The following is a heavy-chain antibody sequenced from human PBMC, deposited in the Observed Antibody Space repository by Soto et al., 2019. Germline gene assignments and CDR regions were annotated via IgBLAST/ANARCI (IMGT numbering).Heavy chain of an antibody. Sequence: SETLSLTCTVSGGSISSYYWSWIRQPPGKGLEWIGYIYYSGSTNYNPSLKSRVTISVDTSKNQFSLKLSSVTAADTAVYYCARSIAAAPFNDYWGQGTLVTVSS. CDR3: ARSIAAAPFNDY. D-gene: IGHD6-13*01. CDR2: IYYSGST. CDR1: GGSISSYY. J-gene: IGHJ4*02. V-gene: IGHV4-59*01.